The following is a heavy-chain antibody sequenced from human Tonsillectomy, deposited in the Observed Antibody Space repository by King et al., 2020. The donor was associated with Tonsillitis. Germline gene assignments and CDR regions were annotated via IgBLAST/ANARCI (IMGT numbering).Heavy chain of an antibody. J-gene: IGHJ5*02. Sequence: QLVQSGGGLVQPGGSLRLSCAASGFTFSSYEMNGVRQAPGKGLEWVSYISSSGSTIYYADSVKGRVTISRDNAKNSLYLQMNSLRAEDTALYYCARENYGSGSYKWFDPWGQGTLVTVSS. D-gene: IGHD3-10*01. CDR1: GFTFSSYE. CDR2: ISSSGSTI. V-gene: IGHV3-48*03. CDR3: ARENYGSGSYKWFDP.